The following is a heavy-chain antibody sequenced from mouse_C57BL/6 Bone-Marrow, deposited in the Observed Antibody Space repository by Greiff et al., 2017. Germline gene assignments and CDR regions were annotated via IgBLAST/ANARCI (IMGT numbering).Heavy chain of an antibody. Sequence: QVQLQQPGAELVKPGASVKLSCKASGYTFTSYWMHWVKQRPGRGLEWIGRIDTNSGGTKYNEKFKSKATLTVDKPSSTAYMQLSSLTSEDSAVYYCALYDGYYGIAYWGQGTLVTVSA. CDR2: IDTNSGGT. J-gene: IGHJ3*01. D-gene: IGHD2-3*01. V-gene: IGHV1-72*01. CDR3: ALYDGYYGIAY. CDR1: GYTFTSYW.